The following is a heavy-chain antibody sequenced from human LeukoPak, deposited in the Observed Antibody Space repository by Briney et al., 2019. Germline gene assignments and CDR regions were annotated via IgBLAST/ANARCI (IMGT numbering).Heavy chain of an antibody. CDR3: TIWFGEPLRNY. CDR1: GFTFSGLA. V-gene: IGHV3-73*01. D-gene: IGHD3-10*01. Sequence: GGSLRLSCAASGFTFSGLAMHWVRQASGKGLEWVGRIRNKANNYATTYAASVKGRFTVSRDDSKNTAFLQMNSLKTEDTAVYYCTIWFGEPLRNYWGQGTLVTVSS. J-gene: IGHJ4*02. CDR2: IRNKANNYAT.